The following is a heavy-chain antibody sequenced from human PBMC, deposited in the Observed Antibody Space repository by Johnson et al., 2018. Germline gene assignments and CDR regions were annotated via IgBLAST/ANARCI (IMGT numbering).Heavy chain of an antibody. Sequence: EVQLVESGGGLVKPGGSLRLSCAASGFTFSSAWMIWVRQAPGKGLEWVGRIKSKTDGGTTDYAAPVKGKFTISRDDSKNTLYLQLDSLRTEDSSLYYFTTTWGKWGQGTRFTVSS. J-gene: IGHJ4*02. V-gene: IGHV3-15*07. CDR3: TTTWGK. CDR2: IKSKTDGGTT. D-gene: IGHD3-16*01. CDR1: GFTFSSAW.